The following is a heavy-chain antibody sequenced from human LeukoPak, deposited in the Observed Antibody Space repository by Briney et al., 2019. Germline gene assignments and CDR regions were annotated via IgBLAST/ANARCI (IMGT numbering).Heavy chain of an antibody. Sequence: SQTLSLTCTVSGGSISSGSYYWSWIRQPAGKGLEWIGRIYTSGSTNYNPSLKSRVTISVDTSKNQFSLKLSSVTAADTAVYYCASGLRGGYSYGFREDYFDYWGQGTLVTVSS. CDR1: GGSISSGSYY. CDR2: IYTSGST. V-gene: IGHV4-61*02. D-gene: IGHD5-18*01. J-gene: IGHJ4*02. CDR3: ASGLRGGYSYGFREDYFDY.